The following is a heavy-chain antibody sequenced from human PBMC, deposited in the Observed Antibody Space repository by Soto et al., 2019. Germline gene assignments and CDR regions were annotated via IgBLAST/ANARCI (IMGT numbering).Heavy chain of an antibody. CDR2: FSSGGGGT. CDR1: GFTFSNYA. CDR3: TKANRYCSGANCFTFDY. J-gene: IGHJ4*02. Sequence: GGSLRLSCTASGFTFSNYAMSWVRQAPGKGLEWVSTFSSGGGGTYYADSVKGRFTISRDNSKNTLSLQMNSLRAEDTAVYYCTKANRYCSGANCFTFDYWGLGTRVTV. D-gene: IGHD2-15*01. V-gene: IGHV3-23*01.